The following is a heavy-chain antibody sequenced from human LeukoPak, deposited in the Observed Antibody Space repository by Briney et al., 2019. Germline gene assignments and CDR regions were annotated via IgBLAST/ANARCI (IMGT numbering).Heavy chain of an antibody. D-gene: IGHD2-15*01. Sequence: PGGSLRLSCAASGFTFSSYAMSWVRQAPGKGLEWVANIKQDGSEKYHVDSVKGRFTVSRDNAKNSLHLQVNSLRAEDTAVYYCARDRRCSGGSCYYFDYWGQGTLVTVSS. CDR1: GFTFSSYA. CDR3: ARDRRCSGGSCYYFDY. V-gene: IGHV3-7*04. J-gene: IGHJ4*02. CDR2: IKQDGSEK.